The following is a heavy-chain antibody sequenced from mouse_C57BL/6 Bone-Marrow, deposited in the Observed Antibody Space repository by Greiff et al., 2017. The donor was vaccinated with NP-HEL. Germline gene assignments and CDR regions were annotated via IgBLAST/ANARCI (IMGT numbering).Heavy chain of an antibody. D-gene: IGHD1-1*01. Sequence: EVQLQQSGPGLVKPSQTVFLTCTVTGISITTGNYRWSWIRQFPGNKLECIGYIYYSGTITYNPSLTSRTTITRDTPKNQFFLEMNSLTAEDTATYYCARESPHYYGSSCYWYFDVWGTGTTVTVSS. CDR1: GISITTGNYR. J-gene: IGHJ1*03. CDR3: ARESPHYYGSSCYWYFDV. CDR2: IYYSGTI. V-gene: IGHV3-5*01.